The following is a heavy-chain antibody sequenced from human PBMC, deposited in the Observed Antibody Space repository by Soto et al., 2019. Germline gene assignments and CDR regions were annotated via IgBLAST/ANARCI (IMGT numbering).Heavy chain of an antibody. CDR1: GGSISSSSYY. D-gene: IGHD2-2*02. J-gene: IGHJ5*02. V-gene: IGHV4-39*01. CDR3: AGIPAAIGVGWFDP. CDR2: IYYSGST. Sequence: QLQLQESGPGLVKPSETLSLTCTVSGGSISSSSYYWGWIRQPPGKGLEWIGSIYYSGSTYYNPSLKSRVTISVDTSKNQFSLKLSPVTAADTAVYYCAGIPAAIGVGWFDPWGQGTLVTVSS.